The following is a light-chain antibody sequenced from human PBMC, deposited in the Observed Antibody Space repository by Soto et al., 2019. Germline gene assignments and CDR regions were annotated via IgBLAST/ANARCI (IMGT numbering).Light chain of an antibody. CDR1: QSVAGSQ. CDR3: QQYGSPPLT. Sequence: EIVLTQSPGTLSLSPGERATLSCRASQSVAGSQLAWYQQKVGQAPSLLMYGASSRATGIADRFSGSGSGTDFTLTITRLSPEYFAVYYCQQYGSPPLTFGGGTKVEIE. CDR2: GAS. V-gene: IGKV3-20*01. J-gene: IGKJ4*01.